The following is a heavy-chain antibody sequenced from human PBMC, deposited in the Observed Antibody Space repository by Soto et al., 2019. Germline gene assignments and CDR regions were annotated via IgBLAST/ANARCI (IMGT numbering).Heavy chain of an antibody. V-gene: IGHV4-34*01. CDR1: SGPFSGYY. D-gene: IGHD3-10*01. CDR2: INRSGTT. J-gene: IGHJ5*02. CDR3: ARGRSYYGSGSNNWFDP. Sequence: QEQLQQWGAGLLKPSETLSLTCAVYSGPFSGYYWSWIRQSPGKGLEWIGEINRSGTTNYNPSLERRVTISVDTSKNQFYLKLSSVTAADSAVYYCARGRSYYGSGSNNWFDPWGQGTLVTVSS.